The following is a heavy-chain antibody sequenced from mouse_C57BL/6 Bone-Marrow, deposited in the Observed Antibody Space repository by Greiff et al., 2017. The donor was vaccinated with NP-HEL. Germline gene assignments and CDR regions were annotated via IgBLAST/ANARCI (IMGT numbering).Heavy chain of an antibody. Sequence: VKLVESGPGLVAPSQSLSITCTVSGFSLTSYAISWVRPPPGKGLEWLGVIWTGGGTNYNSALTSRLSISKDNSKSQVFLKMNSLQTDDTARYYCARNSGTTVVATNYWYFDVWGTGTTVTVSS. CDR1: GFSLTSYA. CDR2: IWTGGGT. J-gene: IGHJ1*03. V-gene: IGHV2-9-1*01. CDR3: ARNSGTTVVATNYWYFDV. D-gene: IGHD1-1*01.